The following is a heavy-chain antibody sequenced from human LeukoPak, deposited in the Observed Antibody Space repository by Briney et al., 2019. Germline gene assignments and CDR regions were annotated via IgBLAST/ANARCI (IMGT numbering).Heavy chain of an antibody. Sequence: PGGSLRLSCAASGFTFSSYGMHWVRQAPGKGLEWVAVISYDGSNKYYADSVKGRFTISRDNSKNTLYLQMNSLRAEDTAVYYCAKKPYCSSTSCDAFDIWGQGTMVTVSS. CDR1: GFTFSSYG. CDR3: AKKPYCSSTSCDAFDI. D-gene: IGHD2-2*01. CDR2: ISYDGSNK. J-gene: IGHJ3*02. V-gene: IGHV3-30*18.